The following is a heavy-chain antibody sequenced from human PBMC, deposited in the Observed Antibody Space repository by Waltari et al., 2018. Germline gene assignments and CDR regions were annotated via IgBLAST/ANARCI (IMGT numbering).Heavy chain of an antibody. V-gene: IGHV3-66*01. CDR1: EFTISNNY. CDR3: AVVTTGKAFDL. Sequence: EVQLVESGGDLVRPGGSLRLSCVASEFTISNNYMTWVRQAPGKGLEWVSVIYSEGDTYYADSVKGRFIISRDISKNTVYLQLNSLRVEDTAVYYCAVVTTGKAFDLWGQGTMVTVSS. CDR2: IYSEGDT. D-gene: IGHD2-21*02. J-gene: IGHJ3*01.